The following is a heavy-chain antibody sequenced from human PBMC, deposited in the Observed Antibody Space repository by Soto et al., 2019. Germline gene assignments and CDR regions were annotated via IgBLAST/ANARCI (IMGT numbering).Heavy chain of an antibody. Sequence: QVQLVESGGGVVQPGRSLRLSCAASGFTFSSYGMHWVRQAPGKGLEWVAVIWYDGSNKYYADSVKGRFTISRDNSKNTLYLQMNSLRAEDTAVYYCARGIAEHYYGMDVWGQGTTVTVSS. D-gene: IGHD6-13*01. CDR1: GFTFSSYG. CDR2: IWYDGSNK. CDR3: ARGIAEHYYGMDV. V-gene: IGHV3-33*01. J-gene: IGHJ6*02.